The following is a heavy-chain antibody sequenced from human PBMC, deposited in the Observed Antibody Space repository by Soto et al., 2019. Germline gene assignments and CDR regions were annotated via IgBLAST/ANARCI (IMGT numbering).Heavy chain of an antibody. V-gene: IGHV3-53*01. D-gene: IGHD4-4*01. J-gene: IGHJ6*02. Sequence: GGSLRLSCAASGFTVSSNYMSWVRQAPGKGLEWVSVIYSGGSTYYADSVKGRFTISRDNSKNTLYLQMNSLRAEDTAVYYCARDTITTFSYYYGMDVWGQGTTVTVSS. CDR3: ARDTITTFSYYYGMDV. CDR1: GFTVSSNY. CDR2: IYSGGST.